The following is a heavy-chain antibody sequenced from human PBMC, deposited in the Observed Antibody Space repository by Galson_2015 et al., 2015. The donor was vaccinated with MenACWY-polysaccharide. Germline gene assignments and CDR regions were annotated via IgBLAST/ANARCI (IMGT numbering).Heavy chain of an antibody. CDR1: GYNFNSYD. CDR2: MNPNSGDT. D-gene: IGHD2/OR15-2a*01. CDR3: ARWTSRGNPDGYLDY. J-gene: IGHJ4*01. Sequence: SVKVSCKASGYNFNSYDINWVRQATGQGLEWMGWMNPNSGDTGYAQKLQGRVTMTRDTSINTAYMELSSLTSEDMAVYYCARWTSRGNPDGYLDYWGHGTQVTVSS. V-gene: IGHV1-8*01.